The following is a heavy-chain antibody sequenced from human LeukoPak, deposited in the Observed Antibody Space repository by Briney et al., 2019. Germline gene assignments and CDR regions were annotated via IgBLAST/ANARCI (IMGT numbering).Heavy chain of an antibody. Sequence: GGSLRLSCTVSGFTVSSNSMSWVRQAPGKGLEWVSFIYSDNTHYSDSVKGRFTISRDNSKNTLYLQMNSLRAEDTAVYYCATRAGAYSHPYDYWGQGTLVTVSS. CDR1: GFTVSSNS. D-gene: IGHD4/OR15-4a*01. CDR3: ATRAGAYSHPYDY. CDR2: IYSDNT. V-gene: IGHV3-53*01. J-gene: IGHJ4*02.